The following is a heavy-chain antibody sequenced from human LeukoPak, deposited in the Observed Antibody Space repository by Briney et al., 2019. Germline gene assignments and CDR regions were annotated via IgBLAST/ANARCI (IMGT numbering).Heavy chain of an antibody. J-gene: IGHJ4*02. CDR3: ARGVAVAGTSDY. CDR1: GFTFSSYS. D-gene: IGHD6-19*01. Sequence: GGSLRLSCAASGFTFSSYSMNWVRQAPGKGLEWVSSISSSSSYIYYADSVKGRFTISRDNAKNSLYLQMNSLRAEDTAVYYCARGVAVAGTSDYWGQGTLVTVSS. V-gene: IGHV3-21*01. CDR2: ISSSSSYI.